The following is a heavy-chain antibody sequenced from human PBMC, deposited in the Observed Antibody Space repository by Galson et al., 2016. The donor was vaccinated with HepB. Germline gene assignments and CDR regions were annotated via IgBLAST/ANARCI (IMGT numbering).Heavy chain of an antibody. CDR3: AREDYTSNDSGAFDI. D-gene: IGHD1-1*01. V-gene: IGHV3-48*03. J-gene: IGHJ3*02. CDR1: GFTLSHYE. Sequence: SLRLSCAASGFTLSHYERNWVRQAPGQGLQWVSYISNWGDTTSYADSVKVRFTISRDNDKNSLYLQLRSLRAEDTAVDYCAREDYTSNDSGAFDIWGRGTVVTVSS. CDR2: ISNWGDTT.